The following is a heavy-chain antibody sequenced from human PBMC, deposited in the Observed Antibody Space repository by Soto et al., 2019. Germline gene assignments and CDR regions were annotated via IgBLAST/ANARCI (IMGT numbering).Heavy chain of an antibody. CDR3: APILGLSVMGRGVIITVGDSFDY. CDR1: GFSLSNARMG. V-gene: IGHV2-26*01. Sequence: QVTLKESGPVLVKPTETLTLTCTVSGFSLSNARMGVSWIRQPPGKALEWLAHIFSNDEKSYSTSLKSRLTTSRNHSKNSIGLSMPNMDPVETATYSRAPILGLSVMGRGVIITVGDSFDYWGQGTLVTVSS. J-gene: IGHJ4*02. CDR2: IFSNDEK. D-gene: IGHD3-10*01.